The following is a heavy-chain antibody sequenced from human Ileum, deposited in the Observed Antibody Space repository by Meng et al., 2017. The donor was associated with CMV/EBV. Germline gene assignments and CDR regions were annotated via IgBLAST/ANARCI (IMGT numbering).Heavy chain of an antibody. CDR1: GGSFSSGDYY. V-gene: IGHV4-30-4*08. D-gene: IGHD2-15*01. CDR3: ARQRGYCSGGSCYHFDY. CDR2: IYYSGST. Sequence: VRSRGPAPGLGKPPQTLSLTCTVSGGSFSSGDYYWSWIRQPPGKGLEWIGYIYYSGSTYYNPSLKSRVTISVDTSKNQFSLKLSSVTAADTAVYYCARQRGYCSGGSCYHFDYWGQGTLVTVSS. J-gene: IGHJ4*02.